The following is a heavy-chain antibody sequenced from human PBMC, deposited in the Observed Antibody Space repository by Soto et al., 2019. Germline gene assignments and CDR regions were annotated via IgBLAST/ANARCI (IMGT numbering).Heavy chain of an antibody. V-gene: IGHV3-66*01. CDR1: GFTFSSYG. Sequence: GGSLRLSCAASGFTFSSYGMHWVRQAPGKGLEWVSVVYSGGITNYANSVKGRFTLSRDNSKNTLYLQLNSLRAEDTAVYYCARVSCSSTSCYGIDYWGQGTPVTVSS. J-gene: IGHJ4*02. D-gene: IGHD2-2*01. CDR2: VYSGGIT. CDR3: ARVSCSSTSCYGIDY.